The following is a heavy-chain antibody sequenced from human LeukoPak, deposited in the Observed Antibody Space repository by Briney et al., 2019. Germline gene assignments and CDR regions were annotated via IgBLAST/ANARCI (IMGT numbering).Heavy chain of an antibody. CDR2: IKQDGSEK. Sequence: GGSLRLPCAASGFTFSSYWMSWVRQAPGKGLEWVANIKQDGSEKYYVDSVKGRFTISRDNAKNSLYLQMNSLRAEDTAVYYCAILIAVAGMGFDYWGQGTLVTVSS. CDR1: GFTFSSYW. J-gene: IGHJ4*02. CDR3: AILIAVAGMGFDY. D-gene: IGHD6-19*01. V-gene: IGHV3-7*03.